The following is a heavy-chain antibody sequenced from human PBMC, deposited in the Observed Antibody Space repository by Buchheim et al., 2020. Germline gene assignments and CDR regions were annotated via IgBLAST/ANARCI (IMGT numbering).Heavy chain of an antibody. J-gene: IGHJ4*02. CDR2: IYYSGST. CDR1: GGSISSYY. V-gene: IGHV4-59*01. Sequence: QVQLQESGPGLVKPSETLSLTCAVSGGSISSYYRSWIRQPPGKGLEWIGYIYYSGSTNYNPSLKSRVTISVDTSKNQFSLKLSSVTAADTAVYYCARARGDSGSYIDYWGQGTL. D-gene: IGHD1-26*01. CDR3: ARARGDSGSYIDY.